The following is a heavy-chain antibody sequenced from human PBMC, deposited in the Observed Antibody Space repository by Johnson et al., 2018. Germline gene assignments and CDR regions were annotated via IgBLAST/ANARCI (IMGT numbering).Heavy chain of an antibody. V-gene: IGHV3-30*18. CDR3: AKGRVWPAILVHYYYYGMDV. D-gene: IGHD2-21*02. CDR1: GFTFSSYG. CDR2: ISYDGSNK. J-gene: IGHJ6*02. Sequence: QVQLVESGGGVVQPGRSLRLSCAASGFTFSSYGMHWVRQAPGKGLEWVAVISYDGSNKYYADSVKGRFTISRDNSKNTLYLQMNSLGAEDTAVYYCAKGRVWPAILVHYYYYGMDVWGQGTTVTVSS.